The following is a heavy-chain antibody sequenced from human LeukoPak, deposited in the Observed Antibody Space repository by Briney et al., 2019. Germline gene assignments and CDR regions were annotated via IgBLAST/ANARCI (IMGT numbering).Heavy chain of an antibody. CDR2: INHSGST. V-gene: IGHV4-34*01. J-gene: IGHJ5*02. CDR1: GGSFSGYY. Sequence: SETLSLTCAVYGGSFSGYYWSWIRQPPGKGLEWIGEINHSGSTNYNPSLKSRVTISVDTSKNQFSLKLNSVTAADTAVYYCARKAKRRRYCSSTSCYSPFDPWGQGTLVTVSS. D-gene: IGHD2-2*01. CDR3: ARKAKRRRYCSSTSCYSPFDP.